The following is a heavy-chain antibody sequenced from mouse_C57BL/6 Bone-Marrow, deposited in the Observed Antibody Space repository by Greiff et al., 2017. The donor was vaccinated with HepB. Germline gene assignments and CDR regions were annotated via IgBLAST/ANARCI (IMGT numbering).Heavy chain of an antibody. CDR1: GFTFSSYA. D-gene: IGHD1-1*01. J-gene: IGHJ1*03. V-gene: IGHV5-4*01. Sequence: EVQLVESGGGLVKPGGSLKLSCAASGFTFSSYAMSWVRQTPEKRLEWVATISDGGSYTYYPDNVKGRFTISRDNAKNNLYLQMSHLKSEDTAMYYCARAYGSHWYFDVWGTGTTVTVSS. CDR2: ISDGGSYT. CDR3: ARAYGSHWYFDV.